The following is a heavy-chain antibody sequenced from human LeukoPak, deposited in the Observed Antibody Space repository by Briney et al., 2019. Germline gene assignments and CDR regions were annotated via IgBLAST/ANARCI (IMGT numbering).Heavy chain of an antibody. V-gene: IGHV3-53*01. D-gene: IGHD2-21*02. CDR2: IFSGGRT. J-gene: IGHJ4*02. CDR1: GFTFSAYA. Sequence: GGSLRLSCEASGFTFSAYATTWDRQAPGNWLEWVSIIFSGGRTYYADSVKGRFTISRDHSKQPMYIQMSSVRAEDTGVFYRAREVVTRSYFDPWGQGKLVTVSS. CDR3: AREVVTRSYFDP.